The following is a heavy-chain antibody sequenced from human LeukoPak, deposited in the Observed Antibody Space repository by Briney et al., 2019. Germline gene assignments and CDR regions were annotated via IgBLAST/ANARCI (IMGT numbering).Heavy chain of an antibody. CDR2: INPNSGGT. CDR3: ARDWAAAGPPDAFDI. J-gene: IGHJ3*02. D-gene: IGHD6-13*01. CDR1: GYTFTGYY. Sequence: AAVKVSCKASGYTFTGYYMHWVRQAPGQGLEWMGRINPNSGGTNYAQKFQGRVTITRDTSISTAYMELSRLRSDDTAVYYCARDWAAAGPPDAFDIWGQGTMVTVSS. V-gene: IGHV1-2*06.